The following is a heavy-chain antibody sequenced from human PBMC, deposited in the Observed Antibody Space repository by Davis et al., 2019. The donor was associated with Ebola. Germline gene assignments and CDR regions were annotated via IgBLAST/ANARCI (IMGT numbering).Heavy chain of an antibody. Sequence: GGSLRLSCAASGFTFGDYAMHWVRQTPGKGLEWVAGISWTSVNIAYADSVKGRFTISRDNARDSLYLQMDSLRVEDTAIYYCARDAFSLSRYDKEDHWGQGTLVTVSS. CDR3: ARDAFSLSRYDKEDH. CDR2: ISWTSVNI. CDR1: GFTFGDYA. V-gene: IGHV3-9*01. J-gene: IGHJ4*02. D-gene: IGHD3-9*01.